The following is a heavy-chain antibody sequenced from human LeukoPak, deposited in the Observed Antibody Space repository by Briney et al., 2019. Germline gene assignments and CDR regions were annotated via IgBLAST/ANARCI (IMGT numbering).Heavy chain of an antibody. D-gene: IGHD1-26*01. Sequence: SETLSLTCTVSGGSITSHFWSWIRQPPGKGLEWIGYIYHSGITNYNPSLKSRVTISVDTSKNQFSLELNSVTAADTAVYYCARDGYSGSSLFDSWGQETLVTVSS. CDR3: ARDGYSGSSLFDS. CDR2: IYHSGIT. V-gene: IGHV4-59*11. J-gene: IGHJ4*02. CDR1: GGSITSHF.